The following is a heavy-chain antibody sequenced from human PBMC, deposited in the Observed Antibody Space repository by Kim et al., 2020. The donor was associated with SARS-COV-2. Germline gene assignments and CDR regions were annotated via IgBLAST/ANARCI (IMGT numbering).Heavy chain of an antibody. CDR1: GGSFSGYY. CDR3: AREDGPQAAFDI. Sequence: SETLSLTCAVYGGSFSGYYWSWIRQPPGKGLEWIGEINHSGSTNYNPSLKSRVTISVDTSKNQFSLKLSSVTAADTAVYYCAREDGPQAAFDIWGQGTMVTVSS. CDR2: INHSGST. V-gene: IGHV4-34*01. J-gene: IGHJ3*02.